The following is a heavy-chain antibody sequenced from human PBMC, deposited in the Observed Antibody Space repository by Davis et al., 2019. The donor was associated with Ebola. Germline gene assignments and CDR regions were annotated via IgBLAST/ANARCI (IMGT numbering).Heavy chain of an antibody. Sequence: GESLKISCAASGFTFSSYGMHWVRQAPGKGLEWVAVIWYDGSNKYYADSVKGRFTISRDNSKNTLYLQMNSLRAEDTAVYYCAKDPSLRKPFIAAAGTGMDVWGQGTTVTVSS. CDR3: AKDPSLRKPFIAAAGTGMDV. CDR1: GFTFSSYG. J-gene: IGHJ6*02. D-gene: IGHD6-13*01. CDR2: IWYDGSNK. V-gene: IGHV3-33*06.